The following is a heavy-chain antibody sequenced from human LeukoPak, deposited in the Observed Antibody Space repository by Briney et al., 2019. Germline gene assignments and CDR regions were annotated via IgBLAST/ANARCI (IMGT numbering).Heavy chain of an antibody. V-gene: IGHV3-72*01. J-gene: IGHJ4*02. CDR3: ATFDY. CDR1: GFTFSDHY. CDR2: TRKKANSYTT. Sequence: PGGSLRLSCAASGFTFSDHYMDWVRQAPGKGREWVGRTRKKANSYTTEYAASVKGRFTISRDDSKNSQYMQMNSLKTEDTAVYYCATFDYWGQGTLGNVSS.